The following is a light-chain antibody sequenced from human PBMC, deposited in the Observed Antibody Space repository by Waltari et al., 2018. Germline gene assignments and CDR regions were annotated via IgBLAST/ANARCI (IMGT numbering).Light chain of an antibody. J-gene: IGKJ4*01. CDR2: DAS. CDR3: QQSNSMPLT. CDR1: QSIGGY. V-gene: IGKV1-39*01. Sequence: DIQMTQSPSSLSAYVGDRVTITCRASQSIGGYLNWYQQKPGKAPDLLLYDASSLQSGVPSRFSGSGFGTDFTLTISSLQPEDFATYYCQQSNSMPLTFGGGTKVGIK.